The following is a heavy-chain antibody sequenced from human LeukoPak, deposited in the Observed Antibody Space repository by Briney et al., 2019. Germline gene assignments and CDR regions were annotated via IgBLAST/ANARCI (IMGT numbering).Heavy chain of an antibody. CDR1: GXTSSRYG. Sequence: GGSLRLSCAASGXTSSRYGMHWVRQAPGKGLESLAVISSDGSNKYYADSVTGRFTISGDNSKNTLYLQMNSLRAEDTAVYYCAKDLSITRGYCTGGRCPTYGMDVWGQGTTVTVSS. D-gene: IGHD2-15*01. V-gene: IGHV3-30*18. CDR3: AKDLSITRGYCTGGRCPTYGMDV. J-gene: IGHJ6*02. CDR2: ISSDGSNK.